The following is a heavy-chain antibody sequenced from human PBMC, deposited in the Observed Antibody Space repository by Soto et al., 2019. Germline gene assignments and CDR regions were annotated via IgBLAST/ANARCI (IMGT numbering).Heavy chain of an antibody. V-gene: IGHV4-61*01. CDR2: FHYSGIT. Sequence: QVQLQESGPGLVKPSETLSLTCIVSGGSVSSGTYYWSWIRQPPGKGLEWIGYFHYSGITKYNPSLNSRVSISVETSKSQFSLKLHSVTAADTAVYYCARDRAGYGDSNWYFGLWGRGTLVTVSS. J-gene: IGHJ2*01. CDR3: ARDRAGYGDSNWYFGL. D-gene: IGHD4-17*01. CDR1: GGSVSSGTYY.